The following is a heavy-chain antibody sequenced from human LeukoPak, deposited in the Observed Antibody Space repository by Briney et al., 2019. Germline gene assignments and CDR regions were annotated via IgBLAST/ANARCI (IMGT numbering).Heavy chain of an antibody. CDR2: FSGGGEP. V-gene: IGHV3-53*01. CDR1: GFPVKDNY. Sequence: HPGGSLLLSCATPGFPVKDNYISSVPQAPGKGLGWVPVFSGGGEPYYADPGKGRFTISRDNSKNTLYLQMNSLRAEDTALYYCARRPAEGHYGDYDWGQGTLVTVCS. CDR3: ARRPAEGHYGDYD. D-gene: IGHD4-17*01. J-gene: IGHJ4*02.